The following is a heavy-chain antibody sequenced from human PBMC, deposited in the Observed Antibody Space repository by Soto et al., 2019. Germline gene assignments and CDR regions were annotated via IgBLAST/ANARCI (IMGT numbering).Heavy chain of an antibody. J-gene: IGHJ3*02. Sequence: LRLSCAASGFTFSSYGMHWVRQAPGKGLEWVAVIWYDGSNKYYADSVKGRFTISGDNSKNTLYLQMNSLRAEDTAVYYCARLTVNYDAFDIWGQGTMVTVS. CDR3: ARLTVNYDAFDI. V-gene: IGHV3-33*01. CDR1: GFTFSSYG. D-gene: IGHD4-4*01. CDR2: IWYDGSNK.